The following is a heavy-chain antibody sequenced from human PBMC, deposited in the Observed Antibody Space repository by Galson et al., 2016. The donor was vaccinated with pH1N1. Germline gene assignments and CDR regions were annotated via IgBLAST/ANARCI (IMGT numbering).Heavy chain of an antibody. Sequence: PALVKPPQTLTLTCTFSGFSLSTSGVGVGWIRQPPGKALEWLALIYWNDDKRYSPSLKSRLTITKDTSKNQVVLTMTNMDHVDTATYYCAHSLYGDYVGWFDPWGQGTLVTVSS. J-gene: IGHJ5*02. CDR3: AHSLYGDYVGWFDP. CDR1: GFSLSTSGVG. CDR2: IYWNDDK. V-gene: IGHV2-5*01. D-gene: IGHD4-17*01.